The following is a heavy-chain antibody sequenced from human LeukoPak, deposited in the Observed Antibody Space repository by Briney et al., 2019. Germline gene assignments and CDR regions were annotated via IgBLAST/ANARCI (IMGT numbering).Heavy chain of an antibody. Sequence: PSETLSLTCAVSGGSISSSSYDGGWIRQPPGKGLEWIGRIYYSGSTYYNPSLKSRVTISVDTSKNQFSLKLSSVTAADTAVYYCARQGPYYYYYGMDVWGQGTTVTVSS. CDR1: GGSISSSSYD. CDR3: ARQGPYYYYYGMDV. J-gene: IGHJ6*02. CDR2: IYYSGST. V-gene: IGHV4-39*01.